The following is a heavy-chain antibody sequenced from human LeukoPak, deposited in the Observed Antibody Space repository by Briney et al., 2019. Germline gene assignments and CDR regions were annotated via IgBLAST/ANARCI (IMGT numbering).Heavy chain of an antibody. CDR2: ISGSGGST. CDR1: GFTFNSYA. V-gene: IGHV3-23*01. D-gene: IGHD3-22*01. J-gene: IGHJ4*02. CDR3: VKDQDSGAYSRFDY. Sequence: GGSLRLSCAASGFTFNSYAMSWVRQAPGKGLEWVSSISGSGGSTYYTDSVKGRFTISRDNSKNTLYLQMNSLRAEDTAVYYCVKDQDSGAYSRFDYWGQGTLVAVSS.